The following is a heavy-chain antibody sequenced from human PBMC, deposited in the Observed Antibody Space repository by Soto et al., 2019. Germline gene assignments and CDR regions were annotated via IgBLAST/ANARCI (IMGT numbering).Heavy chain of an antibody. CDR1: GGSISSGDYY. V-gene: IGHV4-30-4*01. Sequence: SETLSLTCTVSGGSISSGDYYWSWIRQPPGKGLEWIGYIYYSGSTYYNPSLKSRVTISVDTSKNQFSLKLSSVTAADTAVYYCARGYSYGYDCYFDYWGQGTLVTVS. CDR3: ARGYSYGYDCYFDY. D-gene: IGHD5-18*01. J-gene: IGHJ4*02. CDR2: IYYSGST.